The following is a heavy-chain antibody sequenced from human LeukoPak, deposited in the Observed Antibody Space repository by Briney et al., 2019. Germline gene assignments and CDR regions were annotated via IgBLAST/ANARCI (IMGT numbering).Heavy chain of an antibody. CDR1: GFTVSNNH. D-gene: IGHD1/OR15-1a*01. V-gene: IGHV4-34*01. CDR2: INHSGST. CDR3: AREPGLSEQRFDY. Sequence: GSLRLTCGASGFTVSNNHMSWVRQAPGKGLEWIGEINHSGSTNYNPSLKSRVTISVDTSKNQFSLKLSSVTAADTAVYYCAREPGLSEQRFDYWGQGTLVTVSS. J-gene: IGHJ4*02.